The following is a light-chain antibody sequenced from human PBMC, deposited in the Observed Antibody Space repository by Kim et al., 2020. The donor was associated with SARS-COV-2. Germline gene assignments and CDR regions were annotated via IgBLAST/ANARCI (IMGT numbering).Light chain of an antibody. CDR1: SLRDYY. Sequence: SSELTQDPAVSVALGQTIRISCQGDSLRDYYASWYQQKPGQAPVLVTYDKDKRPSGIPDRFSGSRSGNTASLTITGAQAEDEADYYCNSRDSGDNVVVFGGGTKVTVL. CDR2: DKD. J-gene: IGLJ2*01. CDR3: NSRDSGDNVVV. V-gene: IGLV3-19*01.